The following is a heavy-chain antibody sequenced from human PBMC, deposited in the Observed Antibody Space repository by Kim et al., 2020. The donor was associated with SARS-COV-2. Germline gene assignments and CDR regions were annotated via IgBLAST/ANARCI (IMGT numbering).Heavy chain of an antibody. D-gene: IGHD6-13*01. CDR3: ARGYSSSWRRGWFDP. CDR2: IYYSGST. CDR1: GGSISSYY. V-gene: IGHV4-59*13. J-gene: IGHJ5*02. Sequence: SETLSLTCTVSGGSISSYYWSWIRQPPGKGLEWIGYIYYSGSTNYNPSLKSRVTISVDTSKNQFSLKLSSVTAADTAVFYCARGYSSSWRRGWFDPWGQG.